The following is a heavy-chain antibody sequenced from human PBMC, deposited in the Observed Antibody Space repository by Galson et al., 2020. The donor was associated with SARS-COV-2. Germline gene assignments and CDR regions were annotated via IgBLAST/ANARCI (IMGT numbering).Heavy chain of an antibody. V-gene: IGHV3-66*01. Sequence: TGGSLRLSCAASGFTVSDNYMCWVRQAPGKGLEWVSDIYSGGSTYYADSVKGRFTISRDNTKNTLHLQLNSLRAEDTAVYYCARDGRAYWNYYQGMDDWDQGTTVTVSS. J-gene: IGHJ6*02. D-gene: IGHD3-16*01. CDR3: ARDGRAYWNYYQGMDD. CDR2: IYSGGST. CDR1: GFTVSDNY.